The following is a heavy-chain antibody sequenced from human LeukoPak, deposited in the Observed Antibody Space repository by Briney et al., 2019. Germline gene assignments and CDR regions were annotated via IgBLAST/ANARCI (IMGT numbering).Heavy chain of an antibody. V-gene: IGHV1-69*05. CDR3: ARTTGGDYDFWSGYYFDY. Sequence: SVKVSCKASGGTFSSYAISWVRQAPGQGLEWMGGIIPIFGTANYAQKFQGRVTITTDESTSTAYMELSSLRSEDTAVYYCARTTGGDYDFWSGYYFDYWGQGTLVTVSS. CDR1: GGTFSSYA. J-gene: IGHJ4*02. CDR2: IIPIFGTA. D-gene: IGHD3-3*01.